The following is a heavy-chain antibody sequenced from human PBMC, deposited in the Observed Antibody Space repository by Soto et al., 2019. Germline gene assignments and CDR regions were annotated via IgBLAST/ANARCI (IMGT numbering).Heavy chain of an antibody. CDR3: ARGRVSGDIVVVPAAMTFDP. D-gene: IGHD2-2*01. V-gene: IGHV4-34*01. CDR1: GGSFSGYY. CDR2: INHSGST. J-gene: IGHJ5*02. Sequence: QVQLQQWGAGLLKPLETLSLTCAVYGGSFSGYYWSWIRQPPGKGLEWIGEINHSGSTNYNPSLKSRVTISVDTSKNQFSLKLSSVTAADTAVYYCARGRVSGDIVVVPAAMTFDPWGQGTLVTVSS.